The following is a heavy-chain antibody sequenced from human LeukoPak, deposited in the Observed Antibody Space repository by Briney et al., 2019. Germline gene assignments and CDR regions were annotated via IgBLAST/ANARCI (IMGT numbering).Heavy chain of an antibody. Sequence: SETLSLTCTVSGGSMSSYYWSSIRQPPGVGLEWIGYIYYSGSTKYNPSLKSRVTISVDTSKNQFSLKLSSVTAADTAVYCARGARAGYNLEPFDYWGQGTLVTVSS. CDR3: ARGARAGYNLEPFDY. CDR2: IYYSGST. J-gene: IGHJ4*02. D-gene: IGHD5-24*01. V-gene: IGHV4-59*08. CDR1: GGSMSSYY.